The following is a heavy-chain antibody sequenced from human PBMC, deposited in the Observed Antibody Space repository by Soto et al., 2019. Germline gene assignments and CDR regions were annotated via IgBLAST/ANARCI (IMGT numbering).Heavy chain of an antibody. CDR2: IIPIFGTA. Sequence: QVQLVQSGAEVKKPGSSVKVSCKASGGTFSSYAISWVRQAPGQGLEWIGGIIPIFGTANCAQKFQGRVTITADESTSTAYMELSSLRSEDTAVYYCARPTRYYYDSSGQSAWFDPWGQGTLVTVSS. V-gene: IGHV1-69*12. CDR1: GGTFSSYA. CDR3: ARPTRYYYDSSGQSAWFDP. J-gene: IGHJ5*02. D-gene: IGHD3-22*01.